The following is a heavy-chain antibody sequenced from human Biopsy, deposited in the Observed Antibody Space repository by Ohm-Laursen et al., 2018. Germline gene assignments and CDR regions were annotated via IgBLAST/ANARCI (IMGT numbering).Heavy chain of an antibody. V-gene: IGHV3-21*01. J-gene: IGHJ3*01. CDR2: ISSRSSDI. CDR3: ARLNSGTYDASDL. D-gene: IGHD1-26*01. Sequence: SLRLSCAASGFIFSTYTMNWVRQAPGEGLEWVSSISSRSSDIYYADSVKGRFTISRDNAKNSLFLHMNSLRAEDTAVYYCARLNSGTYDASDLWGQGTMVIVSS. CDR1: GFIFSTYT.